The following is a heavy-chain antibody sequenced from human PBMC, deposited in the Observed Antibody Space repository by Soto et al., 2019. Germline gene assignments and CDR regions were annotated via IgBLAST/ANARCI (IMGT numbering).Heavy chain of an antibody. CDR1: GFTFNTYA. V-gene: IGHV3-23*01. J-gene: IGHJ4*02. CDR2: ISATGGRT. CDR3: AEAPTVEDRGGPSY. D-gene: IGHD6-19*01. Sequence: EVQLLESGGGLVRPGGSLRLSCVASGFTFNTYAMTWVRRATGKGLEWVSPISATGGRTFYADSLQGRFTISRDNSKNALYLQMKSLRAGATAVYYCAEAPTVEDRGGPSYWRQGNLVTVSS.